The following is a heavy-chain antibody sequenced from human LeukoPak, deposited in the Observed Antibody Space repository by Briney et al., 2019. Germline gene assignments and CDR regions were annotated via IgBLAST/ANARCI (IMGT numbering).Heavy chain of an antibody. CDR2: IYTSGST. Sequence: SETLSLTCTVSGGSISSYYWSWIRQPPGKGLEWIGYIYTSGSTNYNPSLKSRVTISVDTSKNQFSLKLNSVTAADTAMYYCARSRDSSGWYSAYWGQGTLVTVSS. CDR3: ARSRDSSGWYSAY. J-gene: IGHJ4*02. CDR1: GGSISSYY. D-gene: IGHD6-19*01. V-gene: IGHV4-4*09.